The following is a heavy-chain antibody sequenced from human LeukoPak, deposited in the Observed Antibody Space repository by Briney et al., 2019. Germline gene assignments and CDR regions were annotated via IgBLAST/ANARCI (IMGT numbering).Heavy chain of an antibody. CDR2: INPSGDFT. V-gene: IGHV1-46*01. D-gene: IGHD1-14*01. CDR3: AREKPATCFLDY. CDR1: GYTSTSYY. Sequence: ASVKVSCKASGYTSTSYYMHWVRQAPGQGLEWMGVINPSGDFTSYTQKFQGRVTVTRDTSTSTVYMELSSLTSDDTAVYFCAREKPATCFLDYWGQGTLVTVSS. J-gene: IGHJ4*02.